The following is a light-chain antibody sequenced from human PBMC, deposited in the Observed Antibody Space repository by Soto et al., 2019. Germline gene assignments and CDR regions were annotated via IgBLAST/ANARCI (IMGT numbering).Light chain of an antibody. CDR2: DVN. CDR3: CSYAGSYSHVV. CDR1: SSDVGYYNY. Sequence: QSALTQPLSVSGSPGQSVTISCTGTSSDVGYYNYVSWYQQHTGKAPKLMIYDVNKRPSGVPDRFSGSKSGNTASLTISGLQAEDEADYYCCSYAGSYSHVVFGGGTKLTDL. V-gene: IGLV2-11*01. J-gene: IGLJ2*01.